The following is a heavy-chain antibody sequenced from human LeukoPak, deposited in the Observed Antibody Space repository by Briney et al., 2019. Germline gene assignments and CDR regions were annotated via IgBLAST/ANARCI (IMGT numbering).Heavy chain of an antibody. J-gene: IGHJ4*02. CDR1: GGSISRTSQY. Sequence: SETLSLTCTVSGGSISRTSQYWGWIRQPPENGLEWIGSMYYSGATYYNPSLKSRVTISLDTSKNQFSLTLTSVAAADTAVYYCVRLGRMGNVVYWGQGTLVPVSS. CDR3: VRLGRMGNVVY. CDR2: MYYSGAT. V-gene: IGHV4-39*01. D-gene: IGHD3/OR15-3a*01.